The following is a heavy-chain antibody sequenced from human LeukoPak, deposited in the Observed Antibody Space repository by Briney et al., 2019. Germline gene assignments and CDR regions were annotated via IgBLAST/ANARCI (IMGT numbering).Heavy chain of an antibody. J-gene: IGHJ4*02. CDR3: ASGDFDY. Sequence: GGSLRLSCAASGFTFSSYNVHWVRQAPGKGLEWVSSISSSSSYITYADSLKGRFTISRDNAKNALYLQMNSLRGEDTAVYYCASGDFDYWGQGTLVTVSS. D-gene: IGHD3-10*01. V-gene: IGHV3-21*01. CDR2: ISSSSSYI. CDR1: GFTFSSYN.